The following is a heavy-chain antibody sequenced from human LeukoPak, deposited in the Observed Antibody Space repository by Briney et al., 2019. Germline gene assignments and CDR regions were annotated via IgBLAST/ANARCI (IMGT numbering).Heavy chain of an antibody. CDR1: GGSISSYY. CDR3: ARDTGYLGSNYGMDV. CDR2: IFYSGST. V-gene: IGHV4-59*01. Sequence: SETLSLTCTDSGGSISSYYWSWIRQPPGKGLEWIGYIFYSGSTNCNPSLKSRVTISVDTSKNQFSLNLSSVTAADTAIYYCARDTGYLGSNYGMDVWGQGTTVTVSS. D-gene: IGHD3-22*01. J-gene: IGHJ6*02.